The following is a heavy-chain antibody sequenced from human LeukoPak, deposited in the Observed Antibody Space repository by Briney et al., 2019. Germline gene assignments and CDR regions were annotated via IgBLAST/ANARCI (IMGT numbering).Heavy chain of an antibody. V-gene: IGHV3-23*01. Sequence: GGSLRLSCAASGFTFSSYAMSWVRQAPGKGLEWVSAISAMGGSTDYADSVKGRLPISRDNSKNTLYLQMNSLRAEDTAVYYCAKPSYGGVIPTAYDYWGQGTLVTASS. J-gene: IGHJ4*02. CDR1: GFTFSSYA. CDR3: AKPSYGGVIPTAYDY. D-gene: IGHD3-16*01. CDR2: ISAMGGST.